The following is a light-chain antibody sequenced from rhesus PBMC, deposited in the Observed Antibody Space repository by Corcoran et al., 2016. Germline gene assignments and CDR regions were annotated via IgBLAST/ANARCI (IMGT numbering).Light chain of an antibody. CDR2: AAS. CDR1: QGISTY. V-gene: IGKV1-43*01. J-gene: IGKJ2*01. Sequence: DIQMTQAPSSLSASVGDRVTITCRASQGISTYLNWYQQKPGKAPKRLIYAASRLESGVPSRFSGCGSRTDFTLPISSLQPEDFATSSCLRYNSNPYSFGQGTKVEIK. CDR3: LRYNSNPYS.